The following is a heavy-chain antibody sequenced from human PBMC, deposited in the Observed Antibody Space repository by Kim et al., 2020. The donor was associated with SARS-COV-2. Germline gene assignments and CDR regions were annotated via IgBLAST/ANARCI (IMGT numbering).Heavy chain of an antibody. V-gene: IGHV1-46*02. CDR2: INPSGGST. Sequence: ASVKVSCKASGYNLNTFQMHWVRQAPGQGLEWMGIINPSGGSTTYAPKFQGRVTMTRETSTSTVYMELSSLRSEDTAVYYCARRQGIAGPLGDWGQGTLVTVSS. CDR3: ARRQGIAGPLGD. CDR1: GYNLNTFQ. D-gene: IGHD6-13*01. J-gene: IGHJ4*02.